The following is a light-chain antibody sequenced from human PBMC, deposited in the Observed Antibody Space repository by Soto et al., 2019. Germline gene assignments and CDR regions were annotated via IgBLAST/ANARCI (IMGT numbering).Light chain of an antibody. Sequence: DIQMTQSPSSVSASVGDRVTITCRASQGISSWLAWYQQKPGKAPKLLIYAASNLQSGVTSRFSGSGSGTDFAITIRSLQPEDVATYYCQQGSSFPLTDGGGTKVEIK. V-gene: IGKV1-12*01. CDR2: AAS. J-gene: IGKJ4*01. CDR1: QGISSW. CDR3: QQGSSFPLT.